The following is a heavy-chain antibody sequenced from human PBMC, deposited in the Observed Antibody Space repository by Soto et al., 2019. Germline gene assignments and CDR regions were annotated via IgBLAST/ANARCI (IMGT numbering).Heavy chain of an antibody. J-gene: IGHJ6*02. V-gene: IGHV3-7*04. CDR3: ARLYYDSRGYIPSPYYYYYGMDV. CDR1: GFTFSSYW. CDR2: IKQEGSEK. Sequence: EVQLVESGGGLVQPGGSLRLSCAASGFTFSSYWMSWVRQAPGNGLEWVANIKQEGSEKYYVDSVKGRCTISTDNAKNSLYLQMNSLRAEDTAVYYSARLYYDSRGYIPSPYYYYYGMDVWGQWTTVTVAS. D-gene: IGHD3-22*01.